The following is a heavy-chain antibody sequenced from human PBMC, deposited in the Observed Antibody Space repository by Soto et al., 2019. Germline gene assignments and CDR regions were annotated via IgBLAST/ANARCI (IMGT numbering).Heavy chain of an antibody. V-gene: IGHV4-39*07. CDR2: IYYSGST. J-gene: IGHJ4*02. Sequence: SETLSLTCTVSGGSISSSSYYWGWIRQPPGKGLEWIGSIYYSGSTNYNPSLKSRVTISVDTSKNQFSLKLSSVTAADTAVYYCARFAPDVDTAMVTGDTPHRYFDYWGQGTLVTVSS. D-gene: IGHD5-18*01. CDR1: GGSISSSSYY. CDR3: ARFAPDVDTAMVTGDTPHRYFDY.